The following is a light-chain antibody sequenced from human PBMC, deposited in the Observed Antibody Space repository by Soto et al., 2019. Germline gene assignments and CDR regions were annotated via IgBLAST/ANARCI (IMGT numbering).Light chain of an antibody. CDR3: CSYAGSGTDV. V-gene: IGLV2-23*01. CDR1: SSDIGAYNY. J-gene: IGLJ1*01. Sequence: QSALTQPASVSGSPGQSITIFCTGTSSDIGAYNYVSWYQHHPGKAPKLMICEDTKRPSGVSHRFSGSKSGYTASLTISGLQAEDEANYYCCSYAGSGTDVFGTGTKLTVL. CDR2: EDT.